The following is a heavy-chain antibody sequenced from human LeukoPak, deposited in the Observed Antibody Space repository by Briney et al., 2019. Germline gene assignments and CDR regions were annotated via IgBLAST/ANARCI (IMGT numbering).Heavy chain of an antibody. V-gene: IGHV1-69*13. CDR1: GGTFSSCA. J-gene: IGHJ4*02. CDR2: IIPIFGTA. CDR3: ARDQRPSSSFDY. Sequence: RASVKVSCTASGGTFSSCAISWVRQAPGQGLEWMGGIIPIFGTANYAQKFQGRVTITADESTSTAYMELSSLRSEDTAVYYCARDQRPSSSFDYWGQGTLVTVSS. D-gene: IGHD2-2*01.